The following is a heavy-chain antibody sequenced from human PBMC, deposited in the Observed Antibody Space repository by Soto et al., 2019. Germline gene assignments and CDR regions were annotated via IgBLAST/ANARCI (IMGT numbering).Heavy chain of an antibody. CDR1: GGSISSYY. V-gene: IGHV4-59*08. J-gene: IGHJ2*01. CDR2: IYYSGST. CDR3: ARRSQGATTNWYFDL. D-gene: IGHD1-26*01. Sequence: QVQLQESGPGLVKPSETLSLTCTVSGGSISSYYWSWIRQPPGKGLEWIGYIYYSGSTNYNPSLKSRVTISVDTSKNQFSLKLSSVTAADTAVYYCARRSQGATTNWYFDLWGRGTLVTVSS.